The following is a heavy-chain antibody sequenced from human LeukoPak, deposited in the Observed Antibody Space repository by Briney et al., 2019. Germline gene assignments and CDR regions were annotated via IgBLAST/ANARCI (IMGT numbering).Heavy chain of an antibody. D-gene: IGHD2-15*01. J-gene: IGHJ4*02. V-gene: IGHV3-66*02. CDR3: TRARQPLSGDCSGGSCSSVYFDY. Sequence: PGGSLRLSCAASGFTVSSNYMSWVRQAPGKGLEWVSVIYSGGSTYYADSVKGRFTISRDNSKNTLYLQMNSLRAEDTAVYYCTRARQPLSGDCSGGSCSSVYFDYWGQGTLVTVSS. CDR1: GFTVSSNY. CDR2: IYSGGST.